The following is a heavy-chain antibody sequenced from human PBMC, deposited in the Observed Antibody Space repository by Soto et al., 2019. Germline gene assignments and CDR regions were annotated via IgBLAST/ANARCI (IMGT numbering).Heavy chain of an antibody. CDR3: ASSQGDY. D-gene: IGHD6-6*01. CDR2: ISWDGGTT. Sequence: EVHRVESGGVVVQPGGSLRLTCAASGFTFDDHKMHWVRQVPGKGLEWVSLISWDGGTTYYADSVKGRFTVSRDNSINLLYLQMNALTTEDSALYYCASSQGDYWGQGTLVTVS. V-gene: IGHV3-43*01. CDR1: GFTFDDHK. J-gene: IGHJ4*02.